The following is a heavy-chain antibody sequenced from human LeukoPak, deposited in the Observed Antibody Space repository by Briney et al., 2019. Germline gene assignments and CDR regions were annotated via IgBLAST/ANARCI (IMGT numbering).Heavy chain of an antibody. CDR3: ARPPVYDFWSGYVGGYYMDV. D-gene: IGHD3-3*01. CDR1: GGSFSGYY. J-gene: IGHJ6*03. CDR2: INHSGST. Sequence: PSETLSLTCAAYGGSFSGYYWSWIRQPPGKGLEWIGEINHSGSTNYNPSLKSRVTISVDTSKNQFSLKLSSVTAADTAVYYCARPPVYDFWSGYVGGYYMDVWGKGTTVTVSS. V-gene: IGHV4-34*01.